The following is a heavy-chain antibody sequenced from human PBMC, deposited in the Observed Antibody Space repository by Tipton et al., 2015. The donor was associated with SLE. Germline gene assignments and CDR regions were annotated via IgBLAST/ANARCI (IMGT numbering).Heavy chain of an antibody. CDR1: GFTFSTYG. D-gene: IGHD3-22*01. V-gene: IGHV3-30*02. CDR3: AKGCEYLDSSGYYSLFDP. CDR2: IRYDGSNK. J-gene: IGHJ5*02. Sequence: SLRLSCAASGFTFSTYGMHWVRQAPGKGLEWVAFIRYDGSNKYYADFVKGRFSISRDNSKKTLFLQMNSLRAEDTAVYHCAKGCEYLDSSGYYSLFDPCGQGTLVTVSS.